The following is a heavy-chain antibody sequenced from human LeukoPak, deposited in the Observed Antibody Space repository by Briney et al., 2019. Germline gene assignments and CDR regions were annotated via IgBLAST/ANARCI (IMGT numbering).Heavy chain of an antibody. Sequence: PGRSLRLSCAASGFTFSSYGMHWVRQAPGKGLEWVAVIWYDGSNKYYADSVKGRFTISRDNSKNTLYLQMNSLRAEDTAVYYCARDGIAVAVEYYFDYWGQGTLVTVSS. J-gene: IGHJ4*02. CDR1: GFTFSSYG. CDR3: ARDGIAVAVEYYFDY. CDR2: IWYDGSNK. D-gene: IGHD6-19*01. V-gene: IGHV3-33*01.